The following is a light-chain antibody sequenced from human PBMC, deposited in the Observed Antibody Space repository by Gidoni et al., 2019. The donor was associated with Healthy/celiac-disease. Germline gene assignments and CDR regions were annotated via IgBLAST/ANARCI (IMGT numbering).Light chain of an antibody. Sequence: ELVLTQSPATLSLSPGERATLSCRASQSVSSYLAWYQQKPGQAPRLLIYDASNRATGIPARFSGSGSGTDVTLTISSLEPEDFAVYYCQQRSNWPYTFGQGTKLEIK. CDR3: QQRSNWPYT. V-gene: IGKV3-11*01. J-gene: IGKJ2*01. CDR1: QSVSSY. CDR2: DAS.